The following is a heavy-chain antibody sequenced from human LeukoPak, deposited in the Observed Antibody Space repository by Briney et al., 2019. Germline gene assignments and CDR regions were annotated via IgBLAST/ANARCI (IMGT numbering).Heavy chain of an antibody. D-gene: IGHD2-21*02. V-gene: IGHV3-30*02. J-gene: IGHJ4*02. Sequence: GGSLRLSCAASGFTFSSYGMHWVRQAPGKGLEWVAFIRYDGSNKYYADSVKGRFTISRDNSKNTLYLQMNSLRAEDTAVYYCARDLGGEVVTAITDYWGQGTLVTVSS. CDR2: IRYDGSNK. CDR1: GFTFSSYG. CDR3: ARDLGGEVVTAITDY.